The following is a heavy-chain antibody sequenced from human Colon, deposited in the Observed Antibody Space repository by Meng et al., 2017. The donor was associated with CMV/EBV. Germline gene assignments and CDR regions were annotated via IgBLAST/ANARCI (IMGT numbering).Heavy chain of an antibody. J-gene: IGHJ2*01. CDR2: ISGSSAYI. D-gene: IGHD3-9*01. CDR1: FSFNRYS. CDR3: ARALYDSLTGYSRYFDL. V-gene: IGHV3-21*06. Sequence: FSFNRYSMFCVRQAPGTGLDVVSGISGSSAYIFYADSLKGRSAISRDNAENSLFLHMSSLRAEDTAVYYCARALYDSLTGYSRYFDLWGRGTLVTVSS.